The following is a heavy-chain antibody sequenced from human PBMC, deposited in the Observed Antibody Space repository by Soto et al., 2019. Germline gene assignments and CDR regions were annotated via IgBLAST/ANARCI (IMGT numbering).Heavy chain of an antibody. CDR3: AKKSLGSITLPALYYFDY. V-gene: IGHV3-23*01. J-gene: IGHJ4*02. CDR1: GFTFGNYA. D-gene: IGHD7-27*01. CDR2: ISGGGDAT. Sequence: EVQLLESGGGLVQPGGSLRLSCAASGFTFGNYAFSWVRQAPGKELEWVSVISGGGDATYYPESVKGRFTTSRDNSKNTVYLQMNSLRAEDTAVYYCAKKSLGSITLPALYYFDYWGQGTLVTVSS.